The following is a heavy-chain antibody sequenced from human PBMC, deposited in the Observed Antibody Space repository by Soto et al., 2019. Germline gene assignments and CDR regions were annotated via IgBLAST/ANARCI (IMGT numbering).Heavy chain of an antibody. D-gene: IGHD3-3*01. CDR3: ARSPQYYTPGSSPFDY. Sequence: SETLSLTCVVSSYVIESGHYWGWVRQPPGKGLEWVGSIYDSGTTYYNPSLRSRVTISADTSKNQFSLSLTSVTAADTAVYYCARSPQYYTPGSSPFDYWGPGTMVTVSS. V-gene: IGHV4-38-2*01. CDR2: IYDSGTT. J-gene: IGHJ4*03. CDR1: SYVIESGHY.